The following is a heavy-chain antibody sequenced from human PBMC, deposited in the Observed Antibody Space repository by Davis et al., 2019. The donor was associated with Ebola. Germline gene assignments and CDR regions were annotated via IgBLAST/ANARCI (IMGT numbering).Heavy chain of an antibody. CDR1: GFTFSDYY. Sequence: GESLKISCAASGFTFSDYYMSWIRQAPGKGLEWVANIKEDGDEKYYVGSVKGRFTISRDNAKKSLYLEMNSLRVEDTAVYYCARDFGLDFWGQGTLVTVSS. J-gene: IGHJ4*02. V-gene: IGHV3-7*01. CDR2: IKEDGDEK. CDR3: ARDFGLDF. D-gene: IGHD3/OR15-3a*01.